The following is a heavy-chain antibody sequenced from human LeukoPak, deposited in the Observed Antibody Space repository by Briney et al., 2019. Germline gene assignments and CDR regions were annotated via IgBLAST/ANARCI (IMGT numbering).Heavy chain of an antibody. CDR1: GFTFSIYA. V-gene: IGHV3-23*01. CDR2: ISGSGGST. J-gene: IGHJ4*02. Sequence: GGSLRLSCAASGFTFSIYAMSWVRQAPGKGLEWVSAISGSGGSTYYADSVKGRFTISRDNSKNTLYLQMNSLRAEDTAVYYCASLGIAVAGFDYWGQGTLVTVSS. D-gene: IGHD6-19*01. CDR3: ASLGIAVAGFDY.